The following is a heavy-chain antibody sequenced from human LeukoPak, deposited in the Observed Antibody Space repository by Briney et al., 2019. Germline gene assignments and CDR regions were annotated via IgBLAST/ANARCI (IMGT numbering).Heavy chain of an antibody. CDR2: INHSGST. V-gene: IGHV4-34*01. CDR3: ARVTEYFDY. CDR1: GGSFSGYY. Sequence: KSSETLSLTCAVYGGSFSGYYWSWIRQPPGKGLEWIGEINHSGSTNYNPSLKSRVTISVDTSKNQFSLKLSSVTAADTAVYYCARVTEYFDYWGQGTLFTVSS. J-gene: IGHJ4*02. D-gene: IGHD4-23*01.